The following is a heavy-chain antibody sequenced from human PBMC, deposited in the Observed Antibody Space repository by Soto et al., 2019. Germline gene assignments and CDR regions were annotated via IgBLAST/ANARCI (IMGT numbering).Heavy chain of an antibody. CDR2: IWYEGRNK. J-gene: IGHJ6*02. CDR1: GFSFSTYC. Sequence: GGSLRLSCVASGFSFSTYCMHWVRQAPGKGLEWLGLIWYEGRNKEYADSVKGRFTISRDNAKNTLYLQMNSLTAEDTAVFYCARGGAAGYYYGMDVWGQGTTVTVSS. V-gene: IGHV3-33*01. D-gene: IGHD6-13*01. CDR3: ARGGAAGYYYGMDV.